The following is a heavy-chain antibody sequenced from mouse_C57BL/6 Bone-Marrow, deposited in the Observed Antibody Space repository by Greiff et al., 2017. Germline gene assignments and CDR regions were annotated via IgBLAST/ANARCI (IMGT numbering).Heavy chain of an antibody. CDR3: ARKRGTTVVSYWYFDV. V-gene: IGHV1-7*01. D-gene: IGHD1-1*01. CDR1: GYTFTSYW. J-gene: IGHJ1*03. CDR2: INPSSGYT. Sequence: QVQLQQSGAELAKPGASVKLSCKASGYTFTSYWMHWVKQRPGQGLEWIGYINPSSGYTKSNQKFKDKAPLTADKSSSTAYMQLSSLTYEDSAVYYCARKRGTTVVSYWYFDVWGTGTTVTVSS.